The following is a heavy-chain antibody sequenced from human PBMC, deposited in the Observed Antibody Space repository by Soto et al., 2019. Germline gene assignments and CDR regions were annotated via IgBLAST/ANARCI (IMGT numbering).Heavy chain of an antibody. CDR2: IYPGDSDT. D-gene: IGHD5-12*01. CDR3: ARITVSGYDFNSYYYGMDV. Sequence: PGESLKISCXGSGYSFTSYWIGWVRQMPGKGLEWMGIIYPGDSDTRYSPSFQGQVTISADKSISTAYLQWSSLKASDTAMYYCARITVSGYDFNSYYYGMDVWGQGTTVTVSS. CDR1: GYSFTSYW. J-gene: IGHJ6*02. V-gene: IGHV5-51*01.